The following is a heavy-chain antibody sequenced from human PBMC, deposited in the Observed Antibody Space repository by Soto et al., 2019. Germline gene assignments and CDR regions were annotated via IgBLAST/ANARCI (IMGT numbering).Heavy chain of an antibody. CDR3: ARVLGSFGP. D-gene: IGHD2-15*01. V-gene: IGHV4-59*01. CDR2: IYYSGST. Sequence: QVQLQESGPGLVKPSETLSLTCTVSGGSISSYYWSWIRQPPGKGLEWIGYIYYSGSTNYHPSRKRRVTISVDTSKHQLSLKLSSGTAADTAVYYCARVLGSFGPGGQGTLVTVSS. CDR1: GGSISSYY. J-gene: IGHJ5*02.